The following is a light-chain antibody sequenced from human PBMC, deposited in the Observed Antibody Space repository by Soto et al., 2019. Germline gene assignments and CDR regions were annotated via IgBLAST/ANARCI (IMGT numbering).Light chain of an antibody. Sequence: QSALTQPGSACGARGQSVACSCTGTSSDVGGYNYVCWYQQHPGKAPKLMIYEVNTRPSGVPDRCSGSKSGTTASLPVSRLQAEDAAAYYCSSYAGSTNVFATGTKVTVL. V-gene: IGLV2-8*01. CDR3: SSYAGSTNV. CDR2: EVN. CDR1: SSDVGGYNY. J-gene: IGLJ1*01.